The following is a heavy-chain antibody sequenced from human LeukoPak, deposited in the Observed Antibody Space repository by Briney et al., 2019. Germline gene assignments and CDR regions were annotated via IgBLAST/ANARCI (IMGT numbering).Heavy chain of an antibody. CDR3: ARDVTMVRGAFDP. CDR1: GGSISSYH. Sequence: SETLSLTCTVSGGSISSYHWSWLRQPAGKGLEWIGRIYTSGSTNYNPSLKSRVTISVDTSKNQFSLKLISVTAADTAVYYCARDVTMVRGAFDPWGQGTLVTVSS. V-gene: IGHV4-4*07. D-gene: IGHD3-10*01. CDR2: IYTSGST. J-gene: IGHJ5*02.